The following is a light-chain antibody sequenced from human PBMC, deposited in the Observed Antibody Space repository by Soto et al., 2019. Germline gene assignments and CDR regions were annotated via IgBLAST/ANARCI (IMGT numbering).Light chain of an antibody. V-gene: IGKV3-20*01. Sequence: EIVLTQSPGTLSLSPGERTTLSCRASQSVRSTYLAWYQQRPGQAPRLLIYGATSRATGIPDRFQGSGSGTDFTLTISRLEPEDFAVYFCQQYGSTPLTFGQGTEV. CDR3: QQYGSTPLT. CDR1: QSVRSTY. CDR2: GAT. J-gene: IGKJ1*01.